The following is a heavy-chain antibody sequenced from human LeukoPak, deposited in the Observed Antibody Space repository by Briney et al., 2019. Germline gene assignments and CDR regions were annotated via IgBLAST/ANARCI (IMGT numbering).Heavy chain of an antibody. V-gene: IGHV4-34*01. CDR3: ARAVGTDGYNLWVY. D-gene: IGHD5-24*01. J-gene: IGHJ4*02. Sequence: PSETLSLTCAVYGGSFSGYYWSWIRQPPGKGLEWIGEINHSGSTNYNPSLKSRVTISVDTSKNQFSLKLSSVTAADTAVYYCARAVGTDGYNLWVYWGQGTLVTVSS. CDR2: INHSGST. CDR1: GGSFSGYY.